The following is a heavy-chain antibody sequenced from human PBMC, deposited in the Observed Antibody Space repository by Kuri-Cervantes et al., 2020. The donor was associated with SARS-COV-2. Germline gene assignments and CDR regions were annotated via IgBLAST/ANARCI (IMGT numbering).Heavy chain of an antibody. J-gene: IGHJ4*02. V-gene: IGHV3-21*01. CDR2: ISSSSSYI. CDR1: GFTFSSYS. Sequence: GGSLRLSCAASGFTFSSYSMNWVRQAPGKGLEWVSSISSSSSYIYYADSVKGRFTISRDNAKNSLYLRMNSLRAEDTAVHYCAREPGYSSGWGTRYFDYWGQGTLVTVSS. D-gene: IGHD6-19*01. CDR3: AREPGYSSGWGTRYFDY.